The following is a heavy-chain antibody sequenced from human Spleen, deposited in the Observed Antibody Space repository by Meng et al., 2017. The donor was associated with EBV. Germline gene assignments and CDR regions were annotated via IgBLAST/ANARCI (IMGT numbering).Heavy chain of an antibody. CDR1: GYTFTRLA. CDR3: ARDMSGSNGFDY. J-gene: IGHJ4*02. D-gene: IGHD5-12*01. Sequence: QLVQSGAEVKQPGASMKGSCKASGYTFTRLAVHWVRQAPGQRLEWMGRINVANGITKYSQKFQGRVTITRDTSANTVSMELNSLKSEDTAVFYCARDMSGSNGFDYWGQGTLVTVSS. V-gene: IGHV1-3*01. CDR2: INVANGIT.